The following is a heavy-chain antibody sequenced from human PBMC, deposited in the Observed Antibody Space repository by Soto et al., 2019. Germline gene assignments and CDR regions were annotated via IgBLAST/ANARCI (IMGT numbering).Heavy chain of an antibody. CDR2: IYYSGST. CDR3: ARAQGSGFLVS. CDR1: GGSISSGDYY. D-gene: IGHD3-10*01. J-gene: IGHJ4*02. Sequence: QVQLQESGPGLVKPSQTLSLTCTVSGGSISSGDYYWSWIRQPPGKGLEWIGYIYYSGSTYYNPSLKSRVTIPVDTSNNQLPLKLSSVTAADTAVYYCARAQGSGFLVSWGQGTLVTVPS. V-gene: IGHV4-30-4*01.